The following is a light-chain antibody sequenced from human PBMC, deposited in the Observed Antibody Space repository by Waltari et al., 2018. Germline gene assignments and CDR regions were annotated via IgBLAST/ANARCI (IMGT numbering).Light chain of an antibody. J-gene: IGLJ2*01. V-gene: IGLV2-8*01. CDR2: EVS. CDR3: SSYAGSNNVV. CDR1: SSDVGGYTY. Sequence: AALTQPPSASGSPGPSVTLSCTGTSSDVGGYTYVSWYQQHPGKAPKLMIYEVSKRPSGVPDRFSGSKSGNTASLTVSGLQAEDEADYYCSSYAGSNNVVFGGGTKLTVL.